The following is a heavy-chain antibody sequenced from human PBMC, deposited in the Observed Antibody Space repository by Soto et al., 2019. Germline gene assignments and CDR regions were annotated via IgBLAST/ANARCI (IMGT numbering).Heavy chain of an antibody. V-gene: IGHV4-59*02. CDR1: GASVSSYY. Sequence: QVQLQESGPGLVQPSETLALTCTVSGASVSSYYWSWIRQPPGKGLEWLGYILYTGNTNYNPSLKSRVTVSVDTSKNQVSLKLSAVTAADTAVYFCARAAYGSGSYYAAYYYYAMDVWGQGTTVTVSS. CDR2: ILYTGNT. D-gene: IGHD3-10*01. CDR3: ARAAYGSGSYYAAYYYYAMDV. J-gene: IGHJ6*02.